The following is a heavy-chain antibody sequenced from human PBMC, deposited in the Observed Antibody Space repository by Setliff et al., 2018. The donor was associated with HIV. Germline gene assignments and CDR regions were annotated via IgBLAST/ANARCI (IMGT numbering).Heavy chain of an antibody. CDR1: GFTFSDYW. V-gene: IGHV3-7*01. J-gene: IGHJ4*02. Sequence: LRLSCAASGFTFSDYWINWVRQAPGKGLEWVANINQDGSVEGYVDSVKGRFTISRDNAKSSLYLHINSLRAEDMAVYYCVGGFYAGYWGQGTLVTVS. CDR2: INQDGSVE. CDR3: VGGFYAGY. D-gene: IGHD5-12*01.